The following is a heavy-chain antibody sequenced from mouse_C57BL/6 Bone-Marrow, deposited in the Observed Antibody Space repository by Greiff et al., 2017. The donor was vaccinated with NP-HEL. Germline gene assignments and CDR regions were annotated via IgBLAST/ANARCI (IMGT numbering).Heavy chain of an antibody. V-gene: IGHV1-55*01. D-gene: IGHD6-1*01. J-gene: IGHJ1*03. Sequence: VQLQQPGAELVKPGASVKMSCKASGYTFTSYWITWVKQRPGQGLEWIGDIYPGSGSTNYNEKFKSKATLTVDTSSSTAYMQLSSLTSEDSAVYYCARRNFPLLKDWYFDVWGTGTTVTVSS. CDR2: IYPGSGST. CDR3: ARRNFPLLKDWYFDV. CDR1: GYTFTSYW.